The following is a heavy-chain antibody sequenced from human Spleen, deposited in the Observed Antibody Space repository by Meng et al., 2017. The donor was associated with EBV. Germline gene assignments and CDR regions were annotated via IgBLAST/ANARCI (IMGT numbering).Heavy chain of an antibody. CDR2: IDYRENT. CDR3: ARADYYDTSGNVDF. Sequence: LPDSAPVLVKPSAPLSLTCPVSGGSISIYTYYWGWIRQPPGKGLEWIGSIDYRENTYYNPSLKSRITISVDTPKNQFSLKLTSMTAADTAVYYCARADYYDTSGNVDFWGQGALVTVSS. CDR1: GGSISIYTYY. V-gene: IGHV4-39*01. D-gene: IGHD3-22*01. J-gene: IGHJ4*02.